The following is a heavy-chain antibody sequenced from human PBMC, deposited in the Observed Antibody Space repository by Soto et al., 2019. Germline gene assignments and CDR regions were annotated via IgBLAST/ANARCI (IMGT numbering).Heavy chain of an antibody. J-gene: IGHJ6*03. CDR3: AKGIPGHYGRIV. D-gene: IGHD3-10*01. Sequence: EVQLVESGGGLVQPGGSLRLSCAASGFTFTNYWIHWVRQVPGKGLMWISRINGDGTTTNYADSVKGRFAISRDNARNTLYRQVRSLRGEDTAMYCCAKGIPGHYGRIVGGNGTTVTVS. V-gene: IGHV3-74*01. CDR2: INGDGTTT. CDR1: GFTFTNYW.